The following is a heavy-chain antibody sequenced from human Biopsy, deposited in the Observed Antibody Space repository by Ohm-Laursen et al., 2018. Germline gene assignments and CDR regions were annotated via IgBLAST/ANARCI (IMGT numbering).Heavy chain of an antibody. CDR1: GHTFTGHY. J-gene: IGHJ4*02. D-gene: IGHD3-10*01. V-gene: IGHV1-2*02. Sequence: EASVKVSCKASGHTFTGHYMHWVRQAPGQGLEWMGWINPNGGDTNYAQKFQGRVTMTTDTSVSTAYMELSRLTFDDTAVYYCARASMIRGVMDVDYWGQGTLVIVSS. CDR3: ARASMIRGVMDVDY. CDR2: INPNGGDT.